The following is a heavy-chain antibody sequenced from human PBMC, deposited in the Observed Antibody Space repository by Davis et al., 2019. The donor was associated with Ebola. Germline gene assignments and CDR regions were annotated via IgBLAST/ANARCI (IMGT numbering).Heavy chain of an antibody. V-gene: IGHV3-13*01. CDR1: GFTFSSYD. D-gene: IGHD1-26*01. CDR3: ARDWSGSYLNWFDP. Sequence: GESLKISCAASGFTFSSYDMHWVRQATGKGLEWVSTIGVVGDTYYPGSVKGRFTISRDNAKNTLYLQMNSLRAEDTAVYYCARDWSGSYLNWFDPWGQGTLVTVSS. J-gene: IGHJ5*02. CDR2: IGVVGDT.